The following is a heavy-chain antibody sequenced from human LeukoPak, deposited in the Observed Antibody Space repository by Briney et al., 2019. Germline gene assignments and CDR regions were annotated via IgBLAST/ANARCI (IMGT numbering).Heavy chain of an antibody. CDR3: AKGLRGSSSWYYFDY. Sequence: GALRLSRAAPGFTFSTYGMSWVRQAPGKGLEWVSAVSSTGGTTYYADSVKGRFTISRDNSKNTLYLQMNSLRAEDTAVYYCAKGLRGSSSWYYFDYWGQGTLVTVSS. CDR2: VSSTGGTT. D-gene: IGHD6-13*01. CDR1: GFTFSTYG. J-gene: IGHJ4*02. V-gene: IGHV3-23*01.